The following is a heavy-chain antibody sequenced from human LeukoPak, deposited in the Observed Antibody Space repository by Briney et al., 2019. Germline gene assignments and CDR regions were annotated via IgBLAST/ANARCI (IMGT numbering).Heavy chain of an antibody. V-gene: IGHV3-23*01. J-gene: IGHJ4*02. CDR3: AKAQGHIVVVTATDY. D-gene: IGHD2-21*02. Sequence: GGSLRLSCAASGFTFSSYAMSWVRQAPGKGLEGVSAISGSGGSTYYADSVKGRFTISRDNSKNTLYLQMNSLRAEDTAVYYCAKAQGHIVVVTATDYWGQGTLVTVSS. CDR1: GFTFSSYA. CDR2: ISGSGGST.